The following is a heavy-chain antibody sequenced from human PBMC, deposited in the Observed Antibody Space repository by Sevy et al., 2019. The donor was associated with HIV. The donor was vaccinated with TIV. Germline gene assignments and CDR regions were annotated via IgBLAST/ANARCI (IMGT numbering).Heavy chain of an antibody. D-gene: IGHD2-21*01. V-gene: IGHV4-39*01. J-gene: IGHJ6*02. CDR3: ARVAGGENYDYGIDV. Sequence: SETLSLTCTVSGGSITSSGHYWGWIRQSPGKGLEWIGAVYYVGNSYANPSLSSRVTISADTSKNLFSLSLTSLTAADTAMHYCARVAGGENYDYGIDVWGLGTSVTVSS. CDR2: VYYVGNS. CDR1: GGSITSSGHY.